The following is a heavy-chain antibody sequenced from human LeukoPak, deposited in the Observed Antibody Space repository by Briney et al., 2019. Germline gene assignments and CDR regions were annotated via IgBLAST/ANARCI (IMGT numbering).Heavy chain of an antibody. J-gene: IGHJ4*02. V-gene: IGHV4-30-4*01. CDR2: IYCSGST. D-gene: IGHD4-11*01. CDR3: ARGSAGPRMTTVTTGGSDY. Sequence: PSETLSLTCTVSGGSISSGDYYWSWIRQPPGKGLEWIGFIYCSGSTYYNPSLKSRVTISVDTSKNQFSLKLSSVTAADTAVYYCARGSAGPRMTTVTTGGSDYWGQGTLVTVSS. CDR1: GGSISSGDYY.